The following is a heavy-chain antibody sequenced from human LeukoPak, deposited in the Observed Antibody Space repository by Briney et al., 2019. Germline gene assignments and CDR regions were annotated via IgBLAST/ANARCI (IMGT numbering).Heavy chain of an antibody. D-gene: IGHD2-21*02. J-gene: IGHJ4*02. CDR2: FYSGGTT. Sequence: WGSLTLSCAASGFNVRSKYRSWVRQAPGKGLECVSVFYSGGTTTYSDSVKGRFTLSIDNSNNPLYLQMNSLRAEATAVYYCARDGFLGPVTAYLDYWGQGTPVTVSS. V-gene: IGHV3-53*01. CDR1: GFNVRSKY. CDR3: ARDGFLGPVTAYLDY.